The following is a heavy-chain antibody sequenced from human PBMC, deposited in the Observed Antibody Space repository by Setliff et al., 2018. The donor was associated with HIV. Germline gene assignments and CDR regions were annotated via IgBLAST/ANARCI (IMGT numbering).Heavy chain of an antibody. Sequence: SETLSLTCAVYGESFSGYYWSWIRQHPGEGLEWIGEINHSGSTNYNPSLKSRVTISVDSSKNQFSLKLTSLTAADTAVYYCARDPKHSSSGDLEYWGQGTLVTVSS. J-gene: IGHJ4*02. V-gene: IGHV4-34*01. CDR3: ARDPKHSSSGDLEY. CDR1: GESFSGYY. D-gene: IGHD3-22*01. CDR2: INHSGST.